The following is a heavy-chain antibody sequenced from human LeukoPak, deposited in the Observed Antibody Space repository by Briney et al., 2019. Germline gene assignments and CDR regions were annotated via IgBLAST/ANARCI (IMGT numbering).Heavy chain of an antibody. V-gene: IGHV3-53*01. Sequence: GGSLSLSCAASGSSVSDSYMTWVRQTPGKGLEWVSVIYMGGGTFYADSVKGRFTISRDNSKNILFLEMKSLRVEDTAFYYCARAGGLRIAVAPIDYWGRGTLVTVSS. D-gene: IGHD6-19*01. J-gene: IGHJ4*02. CDR2: IYMGGGT. CDR3: ARAGGLRIAVAPIDY. CDR1: GSSVSDSY.